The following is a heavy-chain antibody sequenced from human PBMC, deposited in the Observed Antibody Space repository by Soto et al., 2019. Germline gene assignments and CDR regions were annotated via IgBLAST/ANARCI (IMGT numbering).Heavy chain of an antibody. CDR1: GYTFTTYG. CDR2: IGTYNGNT. CDR3: ARDFNWFDP. Sequence: GASVKVSCKASGYTFTTYGITWVRQAPGQGLEWMAWIGTYNGNTRYAQKLQGRVTMTTDTSTSTAYMELRSLTSDDTAVYYCARDFNWFDPWGQGSLVTVSS. V-gene: IGHV1-18*01. J-gene: IGHJ5*02.